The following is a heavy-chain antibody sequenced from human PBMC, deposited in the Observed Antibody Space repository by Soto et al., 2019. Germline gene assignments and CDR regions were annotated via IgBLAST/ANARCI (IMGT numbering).Heavy chain of an antibody. CDR3: ARGDDYVWGSYRSNAFDI. V-gene: IGHV4-59*12. D-gene: IGHD3-16*02. CDR1: GGSISSYY. CDR2: IYYSGST. Sequence: PLETLSLTCTVSGGSISSYYWSWIRQPPGKGLEWIGYIYYSGSTNYNPSLKSRVTISVDTSKNQFSLKLSSVTAADTAVYYCARGDDYVWGSYRSNAFDIWGQGTMVTVSS. J-gene: IGHJ3*02.